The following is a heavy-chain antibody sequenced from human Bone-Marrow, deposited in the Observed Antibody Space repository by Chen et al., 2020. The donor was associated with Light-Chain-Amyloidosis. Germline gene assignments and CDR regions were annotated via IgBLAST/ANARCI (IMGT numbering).Heavy chain of an antibody. CDR2: IKEDGSET. D-gene: IGHD3-16*01. CDR1: GFTFNNYW. Sequence: EVQLVESGGGLVQPGGSLRLSCAASGFTFNNYWMSWVRQAPGKGLEWAANIKEDGSETYYVDSVKGRFTISRDNAKDSLYLQMNSLRVEDTALYYCAKGGASFDYWGQGTLVTVSS. CDR3: AKGGASFDY. V-gene: IGHV3-7*01. J-gene: IGHJ4*02.